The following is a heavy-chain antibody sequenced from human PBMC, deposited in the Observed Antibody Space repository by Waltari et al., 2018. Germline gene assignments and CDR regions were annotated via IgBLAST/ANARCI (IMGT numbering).Heavy chain of an antibody. V-gene: IGHV3-30*01. J-gene: IGHJ3*01. CDR2: ISFDGSDE. CDR3: ARALYSTSWYQPFSV. CDR1: GFTFSSYA. Sequence: QVQLVESGGGVVQPGTSLRLSCAASGFTFSSYAMNWVRQAPGKGLEWGAVISFDGSDEYYAGSVKGRFTVSRDKSKAAVYLLMNSLRTEDTAVYYCARALYSTSWYQPFSVWGQGTLVTVSS. D-gene: IGHD6-13*01.